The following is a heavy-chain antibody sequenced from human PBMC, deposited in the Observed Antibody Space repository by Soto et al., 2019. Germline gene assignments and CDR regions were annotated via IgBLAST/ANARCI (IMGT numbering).Heavy chain of an antibody. CDR1: GFTFSSYA. J-gene: IGHJ4*02. Sequence: GGSLRLSCAASGFTFSSYAMSWVRQAPGKGLEWVSGISGRGSSTYYADSVRGRFTISRDNSKNTLYLQINSLTAEDPAVYYWAKRWFGEASHFDNWGQGILVTVSS. CDR3: AKRWFGEASHFDN. V-gene: IGHV3-23*01. CDR2: ISGRGSST. D-gene: IGHD3-10*01.